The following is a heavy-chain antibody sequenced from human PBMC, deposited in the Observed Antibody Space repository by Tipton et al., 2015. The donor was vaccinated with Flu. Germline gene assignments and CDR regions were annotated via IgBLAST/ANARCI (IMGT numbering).Heavy chain of an antibody. J-gene: IGHJ3*02. Sequence: SLRLSCAASGFTFSSYGMHWVRQAPGKGLEWVAVISYDGSNKYYADSVKGRFTISRDNSKNTLYLQMNSLRAEDTAVYYCAKGVRWLVPGAPADDAFDIWGQGTMVTVSS. CDR1: GFTFSSYG. D-gene: IGHD6-19*01. V-gene: IGHV3-30*18. CDR2: ISYDGSNK. CDR3: AKGVRWLVPGAPADDAFDI.